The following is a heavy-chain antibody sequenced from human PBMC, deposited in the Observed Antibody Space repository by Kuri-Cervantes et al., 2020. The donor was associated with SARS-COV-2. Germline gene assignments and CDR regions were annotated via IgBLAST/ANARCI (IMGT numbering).Heavy chain of an antibody. CDR1: GYSFSNYW. CDR3: ARHNSDTRWYDDYYFYMDV. CDR2: IYPGDSDT. V-gene: IGHV5-51*01. D-gene: IGHD5-18*01. J-gene: IGHJ6*03. Sequence: GESLKISCQASGYSFSNYWIGWVRQMPGKGLEWMGIIYPGDSDTRYSPSFQGQVTISVDKSINTAYPQWSSLKASDTAMYYCARHNSDTRWYDDYYFYMDVWGKGTTVTVSS.